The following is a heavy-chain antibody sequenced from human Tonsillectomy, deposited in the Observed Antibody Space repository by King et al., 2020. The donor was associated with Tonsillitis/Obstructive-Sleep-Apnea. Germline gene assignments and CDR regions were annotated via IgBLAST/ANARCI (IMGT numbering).Heavy chain of an antibody. Sequence: VQLQESGPGLVKPSQTLSLTCTVSVGSISSGGYYWSWIRQHPGKGLEWIGYIYYSGRTYYNPSLKSRVTISVDTSKNQFSLKLSSLTAADTAVYYCARGIGRFSVWFDPWGQGTLVTVSS. J-gene: IGHJ5*02. CDR2: IYYSGRT. CDR3: ARGIGRFSVWFDP. V-gene: IGHV4-31*03. D-gene: IGHD3-3*01. CDR1: VGSISSGGYY.